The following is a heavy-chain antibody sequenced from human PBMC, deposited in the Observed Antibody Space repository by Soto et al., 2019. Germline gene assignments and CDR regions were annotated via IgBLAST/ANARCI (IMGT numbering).Heavy chain of an antibody. CDR2: ISSSGDII. J-gene: IGHJ4*02. CDR3: ARDLGYYDSSGYFDY. CDR1: GFTFSDYY. D-gene: IGHD3-22*01. V-gene: IGHV3-11*01. Sequence: GGSLRLSCAASGFTFSDYYMSWIRQAPGKGLEWISYISSSGDIIYYADSVKGRFTISRDNAKNSLYLQMNSLRAEDTAGYYCARDLGYYDSSGYFDYWGQGTLVTVSS.